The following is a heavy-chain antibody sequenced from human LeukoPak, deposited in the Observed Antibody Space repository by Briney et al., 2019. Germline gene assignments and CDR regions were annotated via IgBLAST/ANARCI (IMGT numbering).Heavy chain of an antibody. D-gene: IGHD1-26*01. CDR1: GYSISSGYY. V-gene: IGHV4-38-2*01. CDR3: ARHRVGWDSPDPFFDY. CDR2: IYHSGST. Sequence: SETLSLTCAVSGYSISSGYYWGWIRQPPGKGLEWIGSIYHSGSTYYNPSLKSRVTISVDTSKNQFSLKLSSVTAADTAVYYCARHRVGWDSPDPFFDYWGQGTLVTVSS. J-gene: IGHJ4*02.